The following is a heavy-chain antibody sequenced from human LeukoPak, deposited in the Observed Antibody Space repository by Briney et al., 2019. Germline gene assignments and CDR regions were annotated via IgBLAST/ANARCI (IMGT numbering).Heavy chain of an antibody. D-gene: IGHD3-22*01. Sequence: GRSLRLSCAASGFTFSSYAMSWVRQAPGKGLEWVSAISGSGGSTYYADSVKGRFTISRDNSKNTLYLQMNSLRAEDTAVYYCANAYYYGDFDYWGQGTLVTVSS. CDR2: ISGSGGST. J-gene: IGHJ4*02. CDR1: GFTFSSYA. V-gene: IGHV3-23*01. CDR3: ANAYYYGDFDY.